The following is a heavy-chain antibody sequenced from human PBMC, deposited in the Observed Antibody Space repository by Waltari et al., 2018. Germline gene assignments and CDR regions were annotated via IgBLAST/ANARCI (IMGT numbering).Heavy chain of an antibody. CDR2: INHSGST. J-gene: IGHJ5*02. V-gene: IGHV4-34*01. Sequence: QVQLQQWGAGLLKPSETLSLTCAVYGGSLSGYYWSWIRQPPGKGLEWIGEINHSGSTNYNPSLKSRVTISVDTSKNQFSLKLSSVTAADTAVYYCARGFRTWGQGTLVTVSS. CDR1: GGSLSGYY. CDR3: ARGFRT.